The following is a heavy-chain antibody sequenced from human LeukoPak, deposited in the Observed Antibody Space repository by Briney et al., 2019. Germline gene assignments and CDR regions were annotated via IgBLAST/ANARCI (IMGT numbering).Heavy chain of an antibody. Sequence: ASVKVSRKASGYTFTSYGISWVRQAPGQGLEWMGWISAYNGNTNYAQKLQGRVTMTTDTSTSTAYMELRSLRSDDTAVYYCARDTDCSGGSCYSEGWFDPWGQGTLVTVSS. CDR2: ISAYNGNT. J-gene: IGHJ5*02. CDR3: ARDTDCSGGSCYSEGWFDP. CDR1: GYTFTSYG. V-gene: IGHV1-18*01. D-gene: IGHD2-15*01.